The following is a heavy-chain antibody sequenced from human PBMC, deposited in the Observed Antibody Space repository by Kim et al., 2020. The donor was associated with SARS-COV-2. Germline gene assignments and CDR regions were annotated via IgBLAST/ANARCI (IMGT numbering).Heavy chain of an antibody. J-gene: IGHJ4*02. V-gene: IGHV3-15*01. Sequence: YAAPVKGRFTISRDDSKNTQYLQMNSLKTEDTAVYYCTTDKGSSRLRFDYWGQGTLVTVSS. CDR3: TTDKGSSRLRFDY. D-gene: IGHD6-6*01.